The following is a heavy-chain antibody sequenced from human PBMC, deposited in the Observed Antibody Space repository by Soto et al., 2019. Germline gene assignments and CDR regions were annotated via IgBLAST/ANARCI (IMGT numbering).Heavy chain of an antibody. J-gene: IGHJ4*02. CDR3: ARGFKVDTRN. CDR1: GFIFSTYW. CDR2: IKEDGSEK. V-gene: IGHV3-7*01. Sequence: EVLLVESGGTLVQPGGSLRLSCVASGFIFSTYWMTWVRQAPGKGLEWVANIKEDGSEKNYVYSVKGRFTISRDNAKNSLFLQMNSLRAEDTAVYYCARGFKVDTRNWGQGTLVTVSS. D-gene: IGHD5-18*01.